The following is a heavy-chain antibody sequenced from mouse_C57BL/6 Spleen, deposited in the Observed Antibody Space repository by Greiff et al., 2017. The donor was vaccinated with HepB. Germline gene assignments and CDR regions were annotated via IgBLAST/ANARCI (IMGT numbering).Heavy chain of an antibody. J-gene: IGHJ1*03. CDR3: ARLYYGSSYGYFDV. V-gene: IGHV1-64*01. CDR2: IHPNSGST. D-gene: IGHD1-1*01. Sequence: QVQLKQSGAELVKPGASVKLSCKASGYTFTSYWMHWVKQRPGQGLEWIGMIHPNSGSTNYNEKFKSKATLTVDKSSSTAYMQLSSLTSEDSAVYYCARLYYGSSYGYFDVWGTGTTVTVSS. CDR1: GYTFTSYW.